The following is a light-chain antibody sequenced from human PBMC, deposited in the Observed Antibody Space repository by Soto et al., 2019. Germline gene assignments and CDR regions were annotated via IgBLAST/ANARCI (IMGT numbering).Light chain of an antibody. J-gene: IGLJ2*01. V-gene: IGLV2-8*01. CDR1: SSDVGGYNY. CDR2: EVD. CDR3: TSYATGDTFP. Sequence: QSALTQPASVSGSPGQSITISCTGTSSDVGGYNYVSWYQQYPGRVPKLLIYEVDKRPSGVPDRFSGSKSGNTASLTVSGLQAEDEADYYCTSYATGDTFPFGGGTKLTVL.